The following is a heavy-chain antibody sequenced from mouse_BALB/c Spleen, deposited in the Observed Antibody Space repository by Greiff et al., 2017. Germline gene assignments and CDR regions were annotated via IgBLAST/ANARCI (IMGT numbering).Heavy chain of an antibody. CDR3: ARDGKYYYAMDY. CDR1: GFTFSDYG. Sequence: EVMLVESGGGLVQPGGSRKLSCAASGFTFSDYGMAWVRQAPGTGPEWVAFISNLAYSIYSADTVTGRFTIARENAKNTLYLEMSSLRSEDTAMYYCARDGKYYYAMDYWGQGTSVTVSS. V-gene: IGHV5-15*02. CDR2: ISNLAYSI. J-gene: IGHJ4*01. D-gene: IGHD2-1*01.